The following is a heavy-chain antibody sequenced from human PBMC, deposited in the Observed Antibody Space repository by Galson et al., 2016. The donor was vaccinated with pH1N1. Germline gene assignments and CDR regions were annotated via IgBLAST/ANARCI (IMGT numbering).Heavy chain of an antibody. Sequence: TLSLTCTVSGGSISSSIYYWNWIRQPAGKGLEWIGRMYNSGTTTYNPSLESRVSISVDTSKNQFSLRLSSVTAAATAVYFCARDRVALTGIFDYWGQGALVTVSS. CDR3: ARDRVALTGIFDY. V-gene: IGHV4-61*02. D-gene: IGHD3-10*01. CDR1: GGSISSSIYY. CDR2: MYNSGTT. J-gene: IGHJ4*02.